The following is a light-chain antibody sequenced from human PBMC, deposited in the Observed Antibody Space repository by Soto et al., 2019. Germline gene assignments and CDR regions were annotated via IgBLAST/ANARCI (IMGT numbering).Light chain of an antibody. J-gene: IGKJ3*01. Sequence: EIVLTQSPGTLPLSPGERATLSCRASQSVSDSYLAWYQQKPGQAPRLLIYASSRATGIPDRFSGSVSGTDFTLTISRLEHEDFAVYYCQHYGTSALFGPGTKVDIK. CDR3: QHYGTSAL. V-gene: IGKV3-20*01. CDR1: QSVSDSY. CDR2: AS.